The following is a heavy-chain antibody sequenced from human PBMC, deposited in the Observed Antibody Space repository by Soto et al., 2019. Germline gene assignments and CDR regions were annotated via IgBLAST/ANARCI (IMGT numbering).Heavy chain of an antibody. D-gene: IGHD2-2*01. CDR2: INNDGRDT. J-gene: IGHJ6*02. V-gene: IGHV3-74*01. Sequence: EVQLVESGGNLGQPGGSLRLSCAASGFSFRAYWMHWVRLVPGKGLVWISRINNDGRDTAYADSVKVRFTISRDNAKNTLSLQMNNLRVEATAVYYCARRGLHQPGGMYVWGQGITVTVAS. CDR3: ARRGLHQPGGMYV. CDR1: GFSFRAYW.